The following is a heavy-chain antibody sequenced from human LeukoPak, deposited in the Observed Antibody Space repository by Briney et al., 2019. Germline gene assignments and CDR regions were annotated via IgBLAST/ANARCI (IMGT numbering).Heavy chain of an antibody. CDR1: GYPLASYY. V-gene: IGHV1-69*13. Sequence: GTLRKASCKPSGYPLASYYMDRVREAPGHGLEWMGGSIPIFGIANYAHKSQRRVTVTSDESTSPAYMELSSLRSEDPAVYCCARDLPLQRTPNYYDSSGLLDYWREGALLA. D-gene: IGHD3-22*01. CDR3: ARDLPLQRTPNYYDSSGLLDY. J-gene: IGHJ4*02. CDR2: SIPIFGIA.